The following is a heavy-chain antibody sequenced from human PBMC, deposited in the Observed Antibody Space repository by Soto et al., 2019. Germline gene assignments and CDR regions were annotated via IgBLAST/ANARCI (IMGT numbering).Heavy chain of an antibody. CDR2: IWYDGSKK. V-gene: IGHV3-33*01. D-gene: IGHD3-3*01. J-gene: IGHJ6*02. CDR1: GFTFSSFG. Sequence: QVQVVESGGGVVQPGRSLRLSCAASGFTFSSFGMHWVRQAPGKGLEWVSLIWYDGSKKSYGDSVKGRFTISRDNSRNGLYFAMNSLRADYTAVYYCARDASYYSLWSGYYPSRNGMDVWCQGTTVTVSS. CDR3: ARDASYYSLWSGYYPSRNGMDV.